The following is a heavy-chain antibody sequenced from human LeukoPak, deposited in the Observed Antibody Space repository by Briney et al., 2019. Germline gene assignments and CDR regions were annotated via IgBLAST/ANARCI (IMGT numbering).Heavy chain of an antibody. V-gene: IGHV1-69*13. CDR2: IIPIFGTA. Sequence: SVQVSCKASGGTFSSYAISWVRQAPGQGLEWMGGIIPIFGTANYAQKFQGRVTITADESTSTAYMELSSLRSEDTAVYYCARALPQYSSSWDYYYGMDVWGQGTTVTVSS. CDR3: ARALPQYSSSWDYYYGMDV. CDR1: GGTFSSYA. D-gene: IGHD6-13*01. J-gene: IGHJ6*02.